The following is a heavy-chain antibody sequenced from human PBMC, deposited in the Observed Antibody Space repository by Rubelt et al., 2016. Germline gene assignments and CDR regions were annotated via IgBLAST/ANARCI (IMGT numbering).Heavy chain of an antibody. J-gene: IGHJ6*02. Sequence: QLQLQESGPGLVKPSETLSLACTVSDASIRSNSYYWGWIRQPPGKGLEYIGSIYRSGTIYYNPSLKSRVTISVDTSNNQFSLKLSSVTAADTAVYYCARDHKQWYGMDVWGQGTTVTVSS. D-gene: IGHD6-19*01. CDR2: IYRSGTI. V-gene: IGHV4-39*07. CDR1: DASIRSNSYY. CDR3: ARDHKQWYGMDV.